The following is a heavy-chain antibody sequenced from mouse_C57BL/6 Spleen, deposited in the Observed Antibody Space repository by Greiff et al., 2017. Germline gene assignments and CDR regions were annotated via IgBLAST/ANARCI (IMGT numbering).Heavy chain of an antibody. Sequence: VQRVESGPELVKPGASVKISCKASGYAFRSSWMNWVQQGPGKGLEWIGRIYPGDGDTNYNGKFKGKATLTADKSSSTAYMQLSSLTSEDSAFYFCARWENSSGYFYWGQGTTLTVSS. V-gene: IGHV1-82*01. CDR3: ARWENSSGYFY. CDR1: GYAFRSSW. CDR2: IYPGDGDT. D-gene: IGHD3-2*02. J-gene: IGHJ2*01.